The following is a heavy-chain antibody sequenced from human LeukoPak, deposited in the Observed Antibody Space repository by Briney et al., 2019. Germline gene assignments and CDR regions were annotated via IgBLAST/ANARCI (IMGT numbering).Heavy chain of an antibody. CDR1: GGSISSGSYY. D-gene: IGHD4-23*01. J-gene: IGHJ5*02. V-gene: IGHV4-61*02. CDR2: IYTSGST. Sequence: PSQTLSLTCTVSGGSISSGSYYWSWIRQPAGKGLEWIGRIYTSGSTNYNPSLKSRVTISVDTSKNQFSLKLSSVTAADTAVYYCAREVYGGINWFDPWGQGTLVTVSS. CDR3: AREVYGGINWFDP.